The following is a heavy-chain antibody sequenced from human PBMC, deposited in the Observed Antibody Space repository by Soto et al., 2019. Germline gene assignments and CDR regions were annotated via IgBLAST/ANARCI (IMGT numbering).Heavy chain of an antibody. V-gene: IGHV3-30-3*01. CDR3: ARNTDSRAFDI. CDR2: ISYDGSNK. J-gene: IGHJ3*02. CDR1: GFTFSSYA. Sequence: GGSLRLSCAASGFTFSSYAMHWVRQAPGKGLEWVAVISYDGSNKYYADSVKGRFTISRDNSKNTLYLQMNSLRAEDTAVYYCARNTDSRAFDIWGQGTMVTVSS. D-gene: IGHD3-22*01.